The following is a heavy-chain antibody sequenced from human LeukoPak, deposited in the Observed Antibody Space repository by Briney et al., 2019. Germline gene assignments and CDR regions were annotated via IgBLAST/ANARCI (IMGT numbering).Heavy chain of an antibody. CDR2: ISGSADST. Sequence: GGSLRLSCEASGFTFSSYAMSWVRQAPGKGLAWVSVISGSADSTYYADSVKGRFTISRDNSKNTLYLQMNNLRAEDTAVYYCAKPLEKYTYGGNFDYWGQGLLVTVSS. CDR3: AKPLEKYTYGGNFDY. CDR1: GFTFSSYA. J-gene: IGHJ4*02. V-gene: IGHV3-23*01. D-gene: IGHD4-23*01.